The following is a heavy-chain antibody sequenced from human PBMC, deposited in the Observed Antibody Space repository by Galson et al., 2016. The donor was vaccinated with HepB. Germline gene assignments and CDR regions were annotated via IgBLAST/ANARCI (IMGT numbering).Heavy chain of an antibody. V-gene: IGHV3-21*01. CDR2: ISPSSTYI. CDR1: GFTFSRYT. CDR3: ARESSGYDYYFDL. J-gene: IGHJ3*01. D-gene: IGHD5-12*01. Sequence: SLRLSCAASGFTFSRYTLNWVRRAPGKGLEWVSSISPSSTYIYYSDSMKGRFTISRDNAKKSLYLQMSSLRADDTAIYYCARESSGYDYYFDLWGPGTMVTVSS.